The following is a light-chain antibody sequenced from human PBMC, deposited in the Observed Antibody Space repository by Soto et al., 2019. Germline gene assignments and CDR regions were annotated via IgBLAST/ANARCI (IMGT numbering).Light chain of an antibody. J-gene: IGKJ4*01. Sequence: IVMTQTPPSSPVTLGKPASISCRSSQSLVHSDGHTYLSWLHQRPGQPPRLLIYKTSNRFSGVPDRFSGSGAGTDFTLKISRVEVEDVGVYYCMQATQLPLTFGGGTRLEIK. V-gene: IGKV2-24*01. CDR3: MQATQLPLT. CDR2: KTS. CDR1: QSLVHSDGHTY.